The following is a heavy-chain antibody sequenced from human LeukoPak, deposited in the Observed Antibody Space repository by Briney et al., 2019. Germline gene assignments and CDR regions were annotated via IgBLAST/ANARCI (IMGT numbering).Heavy chain of an antibody. CDR1: AFTFSTYA. CDR2: ISGSGYST. Sequence: GGSLRLSCAASAFTFSTYAMSWVRQAPGKGLEWVSRISGSGYSTNYADSVKGRFTISRDNSKNTLYLQMNSLRAEDTAVYYCSKDRSDNTTWYVGSHWGQGTLVTVSS. V-gene: IGHV3-23*01. D-gene: IGHD3-10*02. CDR3: SKDRSDNTTWYVGSH. J-gene: IGHJ4*02.